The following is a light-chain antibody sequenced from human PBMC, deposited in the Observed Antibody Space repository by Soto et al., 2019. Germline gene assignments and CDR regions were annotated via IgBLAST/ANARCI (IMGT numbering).Light chain of an antibody. CDR1: SSNIGAGYD. Sequence: QSVLTQPPSVSGAPGQRVTISCTGSSSNIGAGYDVHWYQQLPGTAPKLLIYGNNNRPSGVPDRFSGSKSGTSASLAITGLQAEDAADYYCQSYDSSLSVVVFGGGTKRTVL. J-gene: IGLJ2*01. V-gene: IGLV1-40*01. CDR2: GNN. CDR3: QSYDSSLSVVV.